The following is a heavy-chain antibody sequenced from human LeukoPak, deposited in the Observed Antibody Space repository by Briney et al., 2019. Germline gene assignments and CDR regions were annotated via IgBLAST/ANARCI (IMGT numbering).Heavy chain of an antibody. CDR1: RYTFTDYY. CDR2: INPNSGDT. Sequence: ASVKVSCKASRYTFTDYYMHRVRHAPGQGLEWMGWINPNSGDTNYAQKFQGRVTMTRDTSITTAYMELSRLTSDDTAVYYCATLPPAMDGWGQGTTVTVSS. CDR3: ATLPPAMDG. J-gene: IGHJ6*02. V-gene: IGHV1-2*02.